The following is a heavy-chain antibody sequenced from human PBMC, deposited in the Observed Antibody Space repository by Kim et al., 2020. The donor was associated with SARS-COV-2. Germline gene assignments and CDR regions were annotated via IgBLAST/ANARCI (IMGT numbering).Heavy chain of an antibody. D-gene: IGHD1-26*01. Sequence: YADSVKGRLTSYRDNSTNTLYLQMNSLRAEDTAVYYCARPYSGSYSDHFDYWGQGTLVTVS. CDR3: ARPYSGSYSDHFDY. V-gene: IGHV3-30*01. J-gene: IGHJ4*02.